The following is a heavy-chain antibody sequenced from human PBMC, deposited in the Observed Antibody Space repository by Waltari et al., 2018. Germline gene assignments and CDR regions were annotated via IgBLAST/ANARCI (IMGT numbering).Heavy chain of an antibody. D-gene: IGHD6-19*01. CDR3: ASHIAVAGPYYFDY. J-gene: IGHJ4*02. CDR2: IITSLGIA. V-gene: IGHV1-69*02. CDR1: GGTFSSYT. Sequence: QVQLVQSGAEVKKPGSSVKVSCRASGGTFSSYTNRWVRQPPGPGLEWMGRIITSLGIANYAQKFKGRVTITADKSTSKAYMELSSLRAEDTAVYYCASHIAVAGPYYFDYWGQGTLVTVSS.